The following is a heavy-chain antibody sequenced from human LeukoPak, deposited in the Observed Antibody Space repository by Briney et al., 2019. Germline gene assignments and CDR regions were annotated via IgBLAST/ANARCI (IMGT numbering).Heavy chain of an antibody. CDR1: GGSFSGYY. V-gene: IGHV4-34*01. J-gene: IGHJ4*02. CDR3: ARGGPVDY. CDR2: IYYSGST. Sequence: RPSETLSLTCAVYGGSFSGYYWSWIRQPPGKGLEWIGSIYYSGSTYYNPSLKSRVTISVDTSKNQFSLKLSSVTAADTAVYYCARGGPVDYWGQGTLVTVSS.